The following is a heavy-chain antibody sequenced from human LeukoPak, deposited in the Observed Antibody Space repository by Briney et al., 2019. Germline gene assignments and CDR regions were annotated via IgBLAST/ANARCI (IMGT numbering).Heavy chain of an antibody. CDR1: GYTFTGYY. V-gene: IGHV1-2*02. J-gene: IGHJ4*02. Sequence: ASVTVSFTASGYTFTGYYMHWVRQAPGQGLEWMGWIHPNSGGTKYAQRFQGRVTVTRDTSISTVYMELSRLRSDDTAVYYCARWGKYYYDSSGYYYWGQGTLVSVSS. D-gene: IGHD3-22*01. CDR2: IHPNSGGT. CDR3: ARWGKYYYDSSGYYY.